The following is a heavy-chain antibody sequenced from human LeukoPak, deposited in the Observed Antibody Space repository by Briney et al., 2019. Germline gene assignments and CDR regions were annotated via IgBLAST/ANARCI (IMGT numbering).Heavy chain of an antibody. D-gene: IGHD2-15*01. J-gene: IGHJ4*02. Sequence: GGSLRLSCAATGFTFMSCVRQAPGKGLEWVSSISGGGGYTYYADSVKGRFTISRDNSEDTLYLQMNSLRAEDTAVYYCAKGRDAASYYLDYWGQGTLVTVSS. CDR3: AKGRDAASYYLDY. CDR1: GFTF. V-gene: IGHV3-23*01. CDR2: ISGGGGYT.